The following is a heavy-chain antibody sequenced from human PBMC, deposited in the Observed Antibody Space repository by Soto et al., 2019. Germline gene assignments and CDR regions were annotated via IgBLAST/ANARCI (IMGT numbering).Heavy chain of an antibody. Sequence: GGSLRLSCAASGFTFDDYAMHWVRQAPGKGLEWVSGISWNSGSIGYADSVKGRFTISRDNAKNSLYLQMNSLRAEDTALYYCAKLSSYYYYMDVWGKGTTVTVSS. CDR2: ISWNSGSI. CDR1: GFTFDDYA. V-gene: IGHV3-9*01. CDR3: AKLSSYYYYMDV. J-gene: IGHJ6*03.